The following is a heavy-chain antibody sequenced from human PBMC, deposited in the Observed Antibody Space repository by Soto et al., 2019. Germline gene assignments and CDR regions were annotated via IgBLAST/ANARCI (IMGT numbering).Heavy chain of an antibody. V-gene: IGHV5-51*01. CDR2: IYPGDSDT. Sequence: GKSLKISCQGSGYSFTSYWIGWVRQMPGKGLEWMGIIYPGDSDTRYSPSFQGQVTISADKSISTAYLQWSSLKASDTAMYYCARRHCSGGSCYYYYGMDVWGQGTTVTVSS. CDR1: GYSFTSYW. CDR3: ARRHCSGGSCYYYYGMDV. D-gene: IGHD2-15*01. J-gene: IGHJ6*02.